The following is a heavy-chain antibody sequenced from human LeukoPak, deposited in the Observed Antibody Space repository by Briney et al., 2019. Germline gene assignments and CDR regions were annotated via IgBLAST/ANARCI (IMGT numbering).Heavy chain of an antibody. Sequence: PGGSRRLSCAASGFTFSDYYMSWVRQAPGKGLEWVSGINWHGGSTGYADSVKGRFTMSRDNAKNSLYLQMNSLRPEDTALYYCARDRTSGWYPPFDYWGQGTLVTVSS. V-gene: IGHV3-20*04. J-gene: IGHJ4*02. D-gene: IGHD6-19*01. CDR1: GFTFSDYY. CDR3: ARDRTSGWYPPFDY. CDR2: INWHGGST.